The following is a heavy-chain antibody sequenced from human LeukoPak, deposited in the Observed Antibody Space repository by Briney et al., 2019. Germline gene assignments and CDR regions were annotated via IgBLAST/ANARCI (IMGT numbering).Heavy chain of an antibody. CDR2: IYYSGST. CDR3: ARIDYAAFDC. J-gene: IGHJ4*02. CDR1: GGSINSYY. V-gene: IGHV4-59*01. Sequence: PSETLSLTCTVSGGSINSYYWSWIRQPPGRGLEWIGDIYYSGSTIYNPSLKSRVTISVDTSKNQFSLKLRSVTAADTAVYYCARIDYAAFDCWGPGTLVTVSS. D-gene: IGHD3-16*01.